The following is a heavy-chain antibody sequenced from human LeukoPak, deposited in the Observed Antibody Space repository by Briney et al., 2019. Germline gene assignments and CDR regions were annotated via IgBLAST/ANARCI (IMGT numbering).Heavy chain of an antibody. CDR2: ISGSGGST. J-gene: IGHJ5*02. CDR3: AKDLGNYDSSGYYDP. Sequence: GGSLRLSCAASGFAFSSYAMSWVRQAPGKGLEWVSAISGSGGSTYYADSVKGRFTISRDNSKNTLYLQMNSLRAEDTAVYYCAKDLGNYDSSGYYDPWGQGTLVTVSS. V-gene: IGHV3-23*01. D-gene: IGHD3-22*01. CDR1: GFAFSSYA.